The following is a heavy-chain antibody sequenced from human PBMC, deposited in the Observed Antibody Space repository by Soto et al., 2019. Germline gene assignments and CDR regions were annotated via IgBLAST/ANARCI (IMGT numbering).Heavy chain of an antibody. Sequence: QLQLQESGPGLVKPSETLSLTCTVSGGSISSSSYYWGWIRQPPGKGLEWIGRIDYSGSTYYNPSLKSRVTLSVDTPKTQFSLKLSSVTAADTAVYYCARTTSSFDYWGQGTLVTVSS. J-gene: IGHJ4*02. CDR1: GGSISSSSYY. D-gene: IGHD2-2*01. CDR2: IDYSGST. CDR3: ARTTSSFDY. V-gene: IGHV4-39*01.